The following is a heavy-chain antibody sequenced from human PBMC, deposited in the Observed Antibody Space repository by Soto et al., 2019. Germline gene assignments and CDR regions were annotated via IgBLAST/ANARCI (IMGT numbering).Heavy chain of an antibody. CDR3: AKDRCTNGVCYFVHHYYYGMDV. V-gene: IGHV3-30*18. CDR2: ISYDGSNK. J-gene: IGHJ6*02. CDR1: GFTFSSYG. Sequence: GGSLRLSCAASGFTFSSYGMHWVRQAPGKGLEWVAVISYDGSNKYYADSVKGRFTISRDNSKNTLYLQMNSLRAEDTAVYYCAKDRCTNGVCYFVHHYYYGMDVWGQGTTVTVSS. D-gene: IGHD2-8*01.